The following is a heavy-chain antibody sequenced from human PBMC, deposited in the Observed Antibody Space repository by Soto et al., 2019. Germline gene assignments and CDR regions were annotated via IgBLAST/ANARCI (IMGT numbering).Heavy chain of an antibody. V-gene: IGHV3-48*03. CDR1: GFTFSSYE. Sequence: PGGSLRLSCAASGFTFSSYEMNWVRQAPGKGLEWVSYISSSGSTIYYADSVKGRFTISRDNARSSLYLQMNSLRAEDTAVYYCARDDYGDYANWFEPWGQGTMVTFSS. D-gene: IGHD4-17*01. CDR3: ARDDYGDYANWFEP. CDR2: ISSSGSTI. J-gene: IGHJ5*02.